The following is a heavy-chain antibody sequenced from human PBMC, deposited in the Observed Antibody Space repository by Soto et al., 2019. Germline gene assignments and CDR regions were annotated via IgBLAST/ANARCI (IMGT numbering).Heavy chain of an antibody. D-gene: IGHD5-18*01. J-gene: IGHJ4*02. CDR3: ARSVANSGYSYGPVDY. Sequence: ASVKVSCKASGGTFSSYAISWVRQAPGQGLEWMGGIIPIFGTANYAQKFQGRVTITADESTSTAYMELSSLRSEDTAVYYCARSVANSGYSYGPVDYWGQGTPVTVS. CDR2: IIPIFGTA. V-gene: IGHV1-69*13. CDR1: GGTFSSYA.